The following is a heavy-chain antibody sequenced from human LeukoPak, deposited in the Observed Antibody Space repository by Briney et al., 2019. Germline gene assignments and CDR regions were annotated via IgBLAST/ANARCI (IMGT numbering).Heavy chain of an antibody. CDR2: ISGNNDNT. J-gene: IGHJ4*02. CDR1: GYTFTNFG. V-gene: IGHV1-18*01. Sequence: GASVTVSCKASGYTFTNFGISWVRQAPGQGLEWMGWISGNNDNTNYAQKFQGRVTMTTDTSTSTAYMELKSLRADDTAVYYCARDGTSTDDYWGQGTLVTVSS. CDR3: ARDGTSTDDY. D-gene: IGHD2-2*01.